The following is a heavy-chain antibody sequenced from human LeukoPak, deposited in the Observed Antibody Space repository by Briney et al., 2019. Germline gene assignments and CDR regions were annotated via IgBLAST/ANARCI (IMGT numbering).Heavy chain of an antibody. J-gene: IGHJ6*02. CDR1: GFTFTKYT. D-gene: IGHD3-22*01. CDR2: ISSSGSAT. V-gene: IGHV3-48*01. CDR3: ARGSPKYYYDSSGYYYGMDV. Sequence: GGSLRLSCVASGFTFTKYTMIWVRQAPGKGLEWVSYISSSGSATYFADSVKGRFTFSRDNSKNTLYLQMNSLRAEDTAVYYCARGSPKYYYDSSGYYYGMDVWGQGTTVTVSS.